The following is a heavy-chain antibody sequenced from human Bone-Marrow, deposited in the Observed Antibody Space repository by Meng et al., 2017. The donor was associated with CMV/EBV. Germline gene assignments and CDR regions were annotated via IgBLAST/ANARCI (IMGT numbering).Heavy chain of an antibody. D-gene: IGHD3-22*01. CDR3: ASLETYYYDTVP. J-gene: IGHJ5*02. Sequence: CAVSGFTFSDYSMSWIRQAPGKGLEWVSYISSSSSYTNYADSVKGRFTISRDNAKNSLYLQMNSLRAEDTAVYYCASLETYYYDTVPWGQGTLVTVSS. CDR1: GFTFSDYS. V-gene: IGHV3-11*06. CDR2: ISSSSSYT.